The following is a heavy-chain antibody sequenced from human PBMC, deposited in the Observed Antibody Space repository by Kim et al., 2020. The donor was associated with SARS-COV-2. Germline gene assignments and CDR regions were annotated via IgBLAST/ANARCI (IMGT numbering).Heavy chain of an antibody. CDR3: AKDGIGYCSSTSCYGLYGMDV. J-gene: IGHJ6*02. Sequence: GGSLRLSCAASGFTFSSYGMHRVRQAPGKGLEWVAVISYVGSNKYYADSVKGRFTISRDNSKNTLYLQMNSLRAEDTAVYYCAKDGIGYCSSTSCYGLYGMDVWGQGTTVTVSS. D-gene: IGHD2-2*01. CDR1: GFTFSSYG. CDR2: ISYVGSNK. V-gene: IGHV3-30*18.